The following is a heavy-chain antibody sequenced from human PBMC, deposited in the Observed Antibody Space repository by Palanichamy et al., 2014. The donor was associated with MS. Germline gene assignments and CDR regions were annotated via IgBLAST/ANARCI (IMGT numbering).Heavy chain of an antibody. CDR2: IIPYFDTS. D-gene: IGHD4-17*01. CDR3: ARGVGRGYGEPSYYDN. J-gene: IGHJ4*02. V-gene: IGHV1-69*01. CDR1: GGTFKTYT. Sequence: QVQLVQSGPEVKKPGSSVKVSCKASGGTFKTYTIIWLRQAPGQGLEWMGGIIPYFDTSNYAQKFQGRVTITAVESTGTAYMELRSLRSDDTALYYCARGVGRGYGEPSYYDNWGQGTLVTVSS.